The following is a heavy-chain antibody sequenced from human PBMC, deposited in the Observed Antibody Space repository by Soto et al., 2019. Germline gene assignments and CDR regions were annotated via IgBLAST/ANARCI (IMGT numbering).Heavy chain of an antibody. J-gene: IGHJ5*02. D-gene: IGHD1-26*01. Sequence: VSRGSITSYRWSCIRQFPGNVLDRIAYWSYTGNTNYNPSRKSRTTISMNTSKYQLSLTLTSMTEEDTAVYYCPRDMHAGFTHYFDTWGQGTLVTVSS. CDR1: RGSITSYR. V-gene: IGHV4-59*01. CDR2: WSYTGNT. CDR3: PRDMHAGFTHYFDT.